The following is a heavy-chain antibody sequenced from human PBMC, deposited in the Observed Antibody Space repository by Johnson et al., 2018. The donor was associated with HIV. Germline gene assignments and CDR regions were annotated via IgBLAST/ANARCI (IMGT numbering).Heavy chain of an antibody. Sequence: VQVVESGGGVVQPGRSLRLSCSASGFTFSNYGMQWVRQAPGKGLEWVAVISYDGDNEYYAESVKGRFTISRDNSKNTLYLQVNSLRPEDTAVYYCARQRRAGPFDAFDIWGQGIMVTVSS. D-gene: IGHD6-19*01. J-gene: IGHJ3*02. CDR3: ARQRRAGPFDAFDI. CDR2: ISYDGDNE. CDR1: GFTFSNYG. V-gene: IGHV3-30*03.